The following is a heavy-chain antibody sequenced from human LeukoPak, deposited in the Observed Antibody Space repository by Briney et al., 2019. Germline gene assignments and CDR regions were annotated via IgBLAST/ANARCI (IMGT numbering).Heavy chain of an antibody. CDR3: AKAYRITMVRGAFDC. CDR2: ITGSGGST. Sequence: GGSLRLSCAASGFTFSSYSMNWVRQAPGRGREWVSAITGSGGSTYYADSVKGRFTIPRTNSKNTPYLQMNSLGAEDTAVYYCAKAYRITMVRGAFDCWGQGTLVTVSS. CDR1: GFTFSSYS. D-gene: IGHD3-10*01. J-gene: IGHJ4*02. V-gene: IGHV3-23*01.